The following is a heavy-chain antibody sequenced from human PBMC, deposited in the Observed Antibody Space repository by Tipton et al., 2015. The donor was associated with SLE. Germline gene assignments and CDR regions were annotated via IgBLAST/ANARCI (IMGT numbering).Heavy chain of an antibody. V-gene: IGHV4-38-2*01. CDR1: GYSISPDYF. J-gene: IGHJ4*02. Sequence: TLSLTCAVSGYSISPDYFWGWIRRPPGRGLEWIGTIYYTGRTYYNPALQSRVTISLDASKNQFSLKLTSVTAADTAVYYCARGPRYCSSTSCYPVNWGQGTLVTVSS. CDR3: ARGPRYCSSTSCYPVN. CDR2: IYYTGRT. D-gene: IGHD2-2*01.